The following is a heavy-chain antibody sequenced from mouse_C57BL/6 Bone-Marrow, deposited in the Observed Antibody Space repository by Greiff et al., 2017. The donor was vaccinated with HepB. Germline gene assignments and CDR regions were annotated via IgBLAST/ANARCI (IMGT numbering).Heavy chain of an antibody. D-gene: IGHD2-4*01. CDR1: GYTFTSYW. Sequence: QVQLKESGAELAKPGASVKLSCKASGYTFTSYWMHWVKQRPGQGLEWIGYINPSSGYTKYNQKFKDKATLTADESSSTTYMQLSSLTYEDSAVYYCASPYDYDEGWFAYWGQGTLVTVSA. CDR3: ASPYDYDEGWFAY. J-gene: IGHJ3*01. V-gene: IGHV1-7*01. CDR2: INPSSGYT.